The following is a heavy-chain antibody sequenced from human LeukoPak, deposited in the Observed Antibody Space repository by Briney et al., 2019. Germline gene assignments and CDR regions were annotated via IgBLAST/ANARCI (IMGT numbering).Heavy chain of an antibody. V-gene: IGHV4-59*02. CDR1: GGSVSDYY. D-gene: IGHD6-6*01. CDR3: ASESSESSSSGTFDY. CDR2: IYHTGST. Sequence: SETLSLTCTISGGSVSDYYWSWIRQSPGKGLEWIGYIYHTGSTSYSPSLKSRVTISADTSQNQFSLKLSSVTAADTAVYYCASESSESSSSGTFDYWGQGTLVTVSS. J-gene: IGHJ4*02.